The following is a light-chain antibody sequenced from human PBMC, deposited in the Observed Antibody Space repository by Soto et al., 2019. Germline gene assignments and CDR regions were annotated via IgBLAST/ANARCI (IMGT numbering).Light chain of an antibody. Sequence: QSVLTQPPSVSGSPGQSITISCTGTSSDVGGYDYVSWYQQHPATTPKLIIFEVSNRPSGIPDRYSASKSGNTASLTISGLQAEDEADYYCSSYTDGNTHVVFGGGTKLTVL. V-gene: IGLV2-14*01. CDR3: SSYTDGNTHVV. J-gene: IGLJ2*01. CDR1: SSDVGGYDY. CDR2: EVS.